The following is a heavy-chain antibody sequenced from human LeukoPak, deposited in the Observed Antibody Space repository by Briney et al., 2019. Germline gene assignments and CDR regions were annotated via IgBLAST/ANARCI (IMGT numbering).Heavy chain of an antibody. CDR1: GFTFSDNY. J-gene: IGHJ3*01. V-gene: IGHV3-11*01. D-gene: IGHD6-13*01. Sequence: GGSLSRSCSAAGFTFSDNYMSWIRQAPGNGLEWVSYISSSGSTIYYADSVKGRFTISRDNSKNTLYLQMNSLRAEDTAIYYCAKGSWRSAFDFWGQGTMVTVSS. CDR3: AKGSWRSAFDF. CDR2: ISSSGSTI.